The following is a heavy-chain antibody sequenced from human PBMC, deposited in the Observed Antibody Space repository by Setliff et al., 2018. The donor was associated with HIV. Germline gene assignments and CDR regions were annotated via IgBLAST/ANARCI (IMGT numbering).Heavy chain of an antibody. J-gene: IGHJ3*02. CDR3: ARRQQLWLLYAFDI. CDR2: ISYNGIT. V-gene: IGHV4-59*08. D-gene: IGHD5-18*01. CDR1: GGSMRNYY. Sequence: PSETLSLTCSVSGGSMRNYYWSWIRQPPRKGLEWVGYISYNGITTYNPSLKSRVTISVDTSKNQFSLKLSSVTAADTAVYYCARRQQLWLLYAFDIWGQGTMVTVSS.